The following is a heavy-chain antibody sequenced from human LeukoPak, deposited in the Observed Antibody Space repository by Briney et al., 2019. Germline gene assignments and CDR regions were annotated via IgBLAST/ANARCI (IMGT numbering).Heavy chain of an antibody. CDR1: GFTVSGDY. Sequence: PGGSLILSCVVSGFTVSGDYISWFRQAPGKGLEWVSVLYYGVSTFYKDSVKGRFTTSGDNFKNTVYLQMNSLRAEDTAVYYCARGRQNYGDYPYWGQGTLVTVSS. CDR2: LYYGVST. V-gene: IGHV3-53*01. CDR3: ARGRQNYGDYPY. J-gene: IGHJ4*02. D-gene: IGHD4-17*01.